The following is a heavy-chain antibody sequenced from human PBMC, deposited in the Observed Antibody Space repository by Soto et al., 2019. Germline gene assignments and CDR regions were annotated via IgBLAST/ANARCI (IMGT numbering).Heavy chain of an antibody. J-gene: IGHJ6*02. CDR3: AREETVAGTYYYYYYGMDV. CDR1: GDSVSSNSAA. Sequence: QSQTLSLTCAISGDSVSSNSAAWNWIRQSPSRGLEWLGRTYYRSKWYNDYAVSVKSRITINPDTSKNQFSLQLNSVTPEDTAVYYCAREETVAGTYYYYYYGMDVWGQGTTVTVSS. CDR2: TYYRSKWYN. D-gene: IGHD6-19*01. V-gene: IGHV6-1*01.